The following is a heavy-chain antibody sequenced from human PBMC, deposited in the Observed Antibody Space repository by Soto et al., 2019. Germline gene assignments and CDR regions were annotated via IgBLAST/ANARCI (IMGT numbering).Heavy chain of an antibody. CDR1: GASISGFY. J-gene: IGHJ5*02. Sequence: SETLSLTCTVSGASISGFYWSWIRKSAGKGLEWIGRIYATGTTDYNPSLKSRVMMSVDTSKKQFSLKLRSVTAADTAGYYCVRDGTKTLRDWFDPWGQGISVTVSS. D-gene: IGHD1-1*01. CDR3: VRDGTKTLRDWFDP. V-gene: IGHV4-4*07. CDR2: IYATGTT.